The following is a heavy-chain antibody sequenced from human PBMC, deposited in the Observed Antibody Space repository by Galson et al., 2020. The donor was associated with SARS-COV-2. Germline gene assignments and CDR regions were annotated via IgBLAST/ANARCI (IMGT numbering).Heavy chain of an antibody. Sequence: SETLSLTCAVSGYSISTTNYWGWVRQPPGKGLEWLGSIYSSGSTYYNPSLKSRVPISLDTSRNQFSLTLHSVTAADTALYYCARQGVNMIVLVTVPGWFFDLWGRGTLVSVSS. V-gene: IGHV4-38-2*01. CDR1: GYSISTTNY. J-gene: IGHJ2*01. CDR2: IYSSGST. D-gene: IGHD3-22*01. CDR3: ARQGVNMIVLVTVPGWFFDL.